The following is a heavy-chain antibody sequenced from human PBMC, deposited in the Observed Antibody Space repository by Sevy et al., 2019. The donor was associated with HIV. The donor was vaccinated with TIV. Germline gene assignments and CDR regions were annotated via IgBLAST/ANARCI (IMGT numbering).Heavy chain of an antibody. D-gene: IGHD3-22*01. V-gene: IGHV1-69*13. Sequence: ASVKVSCKASVGTFSSYAISWVRQAPGKGLEWMGGIIPLFGKPNYAQKFQGRVTISADDSTTSTAYKELSSLRFEDTAEYYGAREGERYDSRAAFDMWGQGKMVTVSS. CDR2: IIPLFGKP. CDR3: AREGERYDSRAAFDM. CDR1: VGTFSSYA. J-gene: IGHJ3*02.